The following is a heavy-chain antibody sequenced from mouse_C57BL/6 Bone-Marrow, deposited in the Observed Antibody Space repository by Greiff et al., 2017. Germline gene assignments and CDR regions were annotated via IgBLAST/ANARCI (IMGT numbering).Heavy chain of an antibody. CDR2: IDPETGGT. J-gene: IGHJ4*01. CDR1: GYTFTDYE. V-gene: IGHV1-15*01. D-gene: IGHD2-3*01. Sequence: VQLQQSGAELVRPGASVTLSCKASGYTFTDYEMHWVKQTPVHGLEWIGAIDPETGGTAYNQKFKGKAILTADKSSSTAYRQLRSLTSEDSAVYYCASGLFYDGYYDAMDYWGQGTSVTVSS. CDR3: ASGLFYDGYYDAMDY.